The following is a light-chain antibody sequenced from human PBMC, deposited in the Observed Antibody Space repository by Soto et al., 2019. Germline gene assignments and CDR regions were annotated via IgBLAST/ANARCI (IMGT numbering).Light chain of an antibody. CDR2: YDS. CDR1: NIGSKR. Sequence: SYELTQPPSVSVAPGKTASVACGGSNIGSKRVHWYQKKSGQATVLVMYYDSDRPSGIPERFSGSNSGNTATLTISRVEAGDEDDYYCQVWDISSGHVVFGGGTKLTVL. CDR3: QVWDISSGHVV. J-gene: IGLJ3*02. V-gene: IGLV3-21*01.